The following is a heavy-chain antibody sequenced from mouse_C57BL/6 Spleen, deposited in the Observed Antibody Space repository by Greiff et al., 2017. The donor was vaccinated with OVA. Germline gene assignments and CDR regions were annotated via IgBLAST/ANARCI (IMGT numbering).Heavy chain of an antibody. CDR1: GFTFSDYG. D-gene: IGHD1-1*01. CDR3: AREGYGSSLAY. V-gene: IGHV5-17*01. J-gene: IGHJ3*01. CDR2: ISSGSSTI. Sequence: EVKLVESGGGLVKPGGSLKLSCAASGFTFSDYGMHWVRQAPEKGLEWVAYISSGSSTIYYADTVKGRFTISRDNAKNTLFLQMTSLRSEDTAMYYCAREGYGSSLAYWGQGTLVTVSA.